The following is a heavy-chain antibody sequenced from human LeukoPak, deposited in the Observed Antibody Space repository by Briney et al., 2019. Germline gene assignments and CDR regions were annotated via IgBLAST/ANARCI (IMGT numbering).Heavy chain of an antibody. CDR2: IYPGDSET. CDR3: ARLTAVRGVIISYFDY. J-gene: IGHJ4*02. CDR1: GYRFTTYW. D-gene: IGHD3-10*01. V-gene: IGHV5-51*01. Sequence: GESLKISCKASGYRFTTYWIGWVRQMPGKGLEWMGFIYPGDSETRYSPSFQGQVTISADKSITTAFLQWSSLKASDTAMYHCARLTAVRGVIISYFDYWGQGTLVTVSS.